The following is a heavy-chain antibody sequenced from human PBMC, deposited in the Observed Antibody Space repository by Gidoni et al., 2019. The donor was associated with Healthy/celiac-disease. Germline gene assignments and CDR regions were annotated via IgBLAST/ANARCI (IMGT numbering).Heavy chain of an antibody. J-gene: IGHJ4*02. V-gene: IGHV1-2*06. CDR2: INPNSGGT. CDR1: GYNFTGYY. D-gene: IGHD2-21*02. CDR3: ARDPLLPTDQTEFDY. Sequence: QVQLVQSGAEVKKPGASVKVSCKASGYNFTGYYMHWVRQAPGQGLEWMGRINPNSGGTNYAQKFQGRVTMTRDTSISTAYMELSRLRSDDTAVYYCARDPLLPTDQTEFDYWGQGTLVTVSS.